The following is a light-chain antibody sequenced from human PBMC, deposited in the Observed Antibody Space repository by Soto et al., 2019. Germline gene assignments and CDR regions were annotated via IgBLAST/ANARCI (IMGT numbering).Light chain of an antibody. Sequence: EIVMTQSPATLSVSPGERATLSCRARQSVSNNLVWYQQKPGQAPRLLIYGASTRATGIPARFSGSGSGTEFTLTISSLQSEDFAIYYCQQYNNWPRTFGQGTKVEIK. CDR1: QSVSNN. J-gene: IGKJ1*01. V-gene: IGKV3-15*01. CDR3: QQYNNWPRT. CDR2: GAS.